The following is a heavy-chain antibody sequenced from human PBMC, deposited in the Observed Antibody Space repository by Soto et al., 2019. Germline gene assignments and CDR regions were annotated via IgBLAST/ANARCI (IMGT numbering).Heavy chain of an antibody. V-gene: IGHV4-39*01. Sequence: QLQLQESGPGLVKPSETLSLTCTVSGGSISSSSYYWGWIRQPPGKGLEWIGSIYYSGSTYYNPSLKSRVTISVDTSKNQFSLKLSSVTAADTAVYYCARPGAYSSSWEVFDYWGQGTLVTVSS. CDR1: GGSISSSSYY. D-gene: IGHD6-13*01. CDR3: ARPGAYSSSWEVFDY. J-gene: IGHJ4*02. CDR2: IYYSGST.